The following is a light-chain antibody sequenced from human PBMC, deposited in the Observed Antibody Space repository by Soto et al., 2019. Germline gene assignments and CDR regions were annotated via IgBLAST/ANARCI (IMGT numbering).Light chain of an antibody. J-gene: IGKJ1*01. CDR3: QQSYSYPWT. Sequence: DIQMTQSPSSLSASVGDRVTITYRTSQSITAFLNWYQQKPGKAPTLLIYSTSTLQSGVPSRFSGSGSGTDFTLTITGLHPEDFETYYCQQSYSYPWTFGQGTKVDIK. V-gene: IGKV1-39*01. CDR2: STS. CDR1: QSITAF.